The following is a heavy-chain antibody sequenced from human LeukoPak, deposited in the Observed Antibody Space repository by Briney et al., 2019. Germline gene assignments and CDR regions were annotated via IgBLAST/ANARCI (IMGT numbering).Heavy chain of an antibody. J-gene: IGHJ4*02. CDR2: IIPIFGTA. V-gene: IGHV1-69*13. CDR3: ARDSGYSYCVDY. Sequence: SVKVSCKASGGTFSSYAISWVRQAPGQGLEWMGGIIPIFGTANYAQKFQGRVTITADESTSTAYMDLSRLRSEDTAVYYCARDSGYSYCVDYWGQGTLVTVSS. D-gene: IGHD5-18*01. CDR1: GGTFSSYA.